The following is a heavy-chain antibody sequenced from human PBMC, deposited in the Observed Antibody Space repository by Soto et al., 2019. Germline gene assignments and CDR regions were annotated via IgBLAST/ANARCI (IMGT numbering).Heavy chain of an antibody. V-gene: IGHV4-38-2*01. Sequence: PSETLSLTCAFSVCSISSGFYWGWIRQTPGKGLEWIGSILHSGSTNYNPSLKSRVTLSIDTSKNQFSLRLSPVTAADTAVYYCARGAQDPNNYGSEYLGQGTLVIVSS. J-gene: IGHJ4*02. CDR2: ILHSGST. CDR3: ARGAQDPNNYGSEY. CDR1: VCSISSGFY. D-gene: IGHD5-18*01.